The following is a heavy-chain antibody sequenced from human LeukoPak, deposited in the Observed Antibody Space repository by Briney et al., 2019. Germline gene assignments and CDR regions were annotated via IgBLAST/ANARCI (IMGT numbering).Heavy chain of an antibody. CDR2: IYYSGST. V-gene: IGHV4-59*08. D-gene: IGHD6-19*01. J-gene: IGHJ4*02. CDR3: ARLRLGYSSGWYIPYYFDY. Sequence: SETLSLTCTVSGGSISSYYWSWIRQPPGKGLEWIGYIYYSGSTNYNPSLKSRVTISVDTSKNQFSLKLSSVTAADTAVYYCARLRLGYSSGWYIPYYFDYWGQGTLVTVSS. CDR1: GGSISSYY.